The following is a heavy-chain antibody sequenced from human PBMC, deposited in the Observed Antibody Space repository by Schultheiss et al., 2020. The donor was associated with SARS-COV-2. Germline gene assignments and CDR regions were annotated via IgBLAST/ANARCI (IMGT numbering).Heavy chain of an antibody. V-gene: IGHV4-34*01. CDR2: INHSGST. J-gene: IGHJ6*03. D-gene: IGHD4-17*01. CDR1: GGSFSGYY. CDR3: ARGQALRYYYYMDV. Sequence: SETLSLTCAVYGGSFSGYYWSWIRQHPGKGLEWIGEINHSGSTNYNPSLKSRVTISVDTSKNQFSLKLSSVTAADTAVYYCARGQALRYYYYMDVWGKGTTVTVSS.